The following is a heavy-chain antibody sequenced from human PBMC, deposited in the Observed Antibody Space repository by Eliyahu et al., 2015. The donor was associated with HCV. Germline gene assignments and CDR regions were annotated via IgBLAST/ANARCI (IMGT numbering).Heavy chain of an antibody. CDR2: INNVGSTV. V-gene: IGHV3-11*01. Sequence: QVQLVESGGGSVKPGGSLXLSCSASGFSFADHXMSWIRQAPGKGLEWVAHINNVGSTVYYADSVKGRFTISRDNAKHSLSLLMNSLRDEDTAMYYCVGTYVDFWSGTDYWGRGTQVAVSS. CDR1: GFSFADHX. CDR3: VGTYVDFWSGTDY. D-gene: IGHD3-3*01. J-gene: IGHJ4*02.